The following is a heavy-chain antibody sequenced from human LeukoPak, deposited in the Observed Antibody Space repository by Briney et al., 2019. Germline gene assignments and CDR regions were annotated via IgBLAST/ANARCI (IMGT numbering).Heavy chain of an antibody. CDR3: AKYYYDSTSYYRS. Sequence: GGSLRLSCAASGFTFSSYAMSWVRHAPGKGLEWVSTITISGGDTLYADSVKGRFTVSRDNAKSTLSLQMNSLRAEDTAIYYCAKYYYDSTSYYRSWGQGTLVTVSS. V-gene: IGHV3-23*01. CDR2: ITISGGDT. J-gene: IGHJ4*02. CDR1: GFTFSSYA. D-gene: IGHD3-22*01.